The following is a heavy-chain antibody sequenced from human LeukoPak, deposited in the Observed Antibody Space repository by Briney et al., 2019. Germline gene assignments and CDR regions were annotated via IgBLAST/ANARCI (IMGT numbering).Heavy chain of an antibody. CDR2: INHSGST. CDR3: ASTIFGVVITRGFDP. Sequence: PSETLSLTCTVSGGSISSYYWSWIRQPPGKGLEWIGEINHSGSTNYNPSLKSRVTISVDTSKNQFSLKLSSVTAADTAVYYCASTIFGVVITRGFDPWGQGTLVTVSS. V-gene: IGHV4-34*01. J-gene: IGHJ5*02. D-gene: IGHD3-3*01. CDR1: GGSISSYY.